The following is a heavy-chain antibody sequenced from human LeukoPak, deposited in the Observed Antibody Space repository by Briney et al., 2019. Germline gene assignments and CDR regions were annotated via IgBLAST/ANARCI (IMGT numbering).Heavy chain of an antibody. D-gene: IGHD3-9*01. CDR3: ARDVGYDPLTDSYMDV. CDR1: GASISGGDYY. CDR2: TTYRGRA. V-gene: IGHV4-30-4*08. J-gene: IGHJ6*03. Sequence: LSLTCTVSGASISGGDYYWSWIRQSPGKGQEWIGYTTYRGRASYSPSLASRASITVDTSKNQFSLKVRSVTVADAAVYFCARDVGYDPLTDSYMDVWGKGATVIVSS.